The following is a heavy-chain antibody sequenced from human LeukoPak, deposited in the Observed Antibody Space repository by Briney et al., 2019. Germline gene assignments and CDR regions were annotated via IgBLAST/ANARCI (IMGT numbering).Heavy chain of an antibody. V-gene: IGHV4-4*07. Sequence: SETLSLTCTVSGGSISSYYWSWIRQPAGKGLEWIGRIYTSGSTNYNPSLKSRVTMSVDTSKNQFSLKLSSVTDADTAVYYCARDRFGELADWFDPWGQGTLVTVSS. J-gene: IGHJ5*02. CDR2: IYTSGST. CDR3: ARDRFGELADWFDP. D-gene: IGHD3-10*01. CDR1: GGSISSYY.